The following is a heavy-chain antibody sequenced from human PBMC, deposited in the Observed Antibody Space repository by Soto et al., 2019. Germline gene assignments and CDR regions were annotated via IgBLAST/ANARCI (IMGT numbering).Heavy chain of an antibody. Sequence: EVQLLESGGGLVQPGGSLRLSCAASGFTFSNYAVTWVRQAPGKGLEWVSTISGSGGSTYYADSVKGRFTISRDNSKNTLYLQMNSLRAEDTAVYYCGKDRGSSWYEIDYWGQGTLVTVSS. D-gene: IGHD6-13*01. CDR2: ISGSGGST. V-gene: IGHV3-23*01. CDR1: GFTFSNYA. J-gene: IGHJ4*02. CDR3: GKDRGSSWYEIDY.